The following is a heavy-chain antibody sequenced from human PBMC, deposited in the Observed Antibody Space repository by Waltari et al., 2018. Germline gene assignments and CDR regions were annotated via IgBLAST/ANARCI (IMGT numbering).Heavy chain of an antibody. CDR1: GVTFSSYG. Sequence: QVQLVESGGCVVQPGRSLRLSCAASGVTFSSYGMHGVRQAPGKGLEWVAVISYDGSNKYYADSVKGRFTISRDNSKNTLYLQMNSLRAEDTAVYYCAKVGIAVEGYWGQGTLVTVSS. D-gene: IGHD6-19*01. V-gene: IGHV3-30*18. J-gene: IGHJ4*02. CDR3: AKVGIAVEGY. CDR2: ISYDGSNK.